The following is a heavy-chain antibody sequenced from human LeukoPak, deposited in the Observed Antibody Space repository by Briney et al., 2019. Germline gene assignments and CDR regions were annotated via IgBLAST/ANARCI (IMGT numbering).Heavy chain of an antibody. CDR1: GFTFSSYA. J-gene: IGHJ4*02. V-gene: IGHV3-30-3*01. CDR3: ARDREGYFDY. Sequence: GGSLRLSCAASGFTFSSYAMHWVRQAPGKGLEWVAVISYDGSNKYYADSVKGRFTISRDNSKNTLYLQMNSLRAEDTAVYYCARDREGYFDYWGQGTLVTVSS. CDR2: ISYDGSNK.